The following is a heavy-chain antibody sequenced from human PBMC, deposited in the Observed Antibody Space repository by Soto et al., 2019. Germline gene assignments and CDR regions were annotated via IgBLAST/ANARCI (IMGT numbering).Heavy chain of an antibody. V-gene: IGHV3-30-3*01. D-gene: IGHD6-13*01. J-gene: IGHJ6*02. CDR3: ARDTTAYSSSWYYYYGMDV. CDR1: GFTFSSYA. Sequence: QVQLVESGGGVVQPGRSLRLSCAASGFTFSSYAMHWVRQAPGKGLEWVAVISYDGSNKYYADSVKGRFTISRDNSKNTLYRQMNRLRAEDTAVYYCARDTTAYSSSWYYYYGMDVWGQGTTVTVSS. CDR2: ISYDGSNK.